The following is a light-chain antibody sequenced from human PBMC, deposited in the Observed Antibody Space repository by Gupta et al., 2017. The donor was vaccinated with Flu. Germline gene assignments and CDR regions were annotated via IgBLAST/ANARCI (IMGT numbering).Light chain of an antibody. Sequence: YDLTQPPSVSVPPGQTARITCAGDALPKRCAYWYQQKPGKAPLLVIYKDTERPSGIPERFSGSSSGTTVTLTISGVQAEDEADYYCQSADSSGTYVVFGGGTKLTVL. V-gene: IGLV3-25*02. CDR1: ALPKRC. J-gene: IGLJ2*01. CDR3: QSADSSGTYVV. CDR2: KDT.